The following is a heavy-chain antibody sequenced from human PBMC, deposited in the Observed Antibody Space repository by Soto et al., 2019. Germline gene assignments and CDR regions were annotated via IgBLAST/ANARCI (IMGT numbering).Heavy chain of an antibody. Sequence: GSLVRACAASGSTFSSYGMHGVRQAPGKGLEWVAVISYYGSNKYYADSVKGRFTISRDNSKNTLYLQMNSLRAEDTAVYYCEKDLARYYYGSGTSLWFDPWGQGTLVTVYS. D-gene: IGHD3-10*01. CDR1: GSTFSSYG. CDR2: ISYYGSNK. CDR3: EKDLARYYYGSGTSLWFDP. V-gene: IGHV3-30*18. J-gene: IGHJ5*02.